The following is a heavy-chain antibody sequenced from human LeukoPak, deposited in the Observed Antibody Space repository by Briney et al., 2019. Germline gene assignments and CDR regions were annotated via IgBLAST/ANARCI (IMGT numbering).Heavy chain of an antibody. CDR1: GFTFSSYA. J-gene: IGHJ4*02. CDR3: AKDMDIVSTTRPYFDY. V-gene: IGHV3-23*01. Sequence: PGGSLRLSCAASGFTFSSYAMSWVRQAPGEGLEWVSPISYNSGRTFYADSVKGRFTISRDNSKNTLYLQMNSLRAEDTAVYYCAKDMDIVSTTRPYFDYWGQGALVTVSS. D-gene: IGHD5/OR15-5a*01. CDR2: ISYNSGRT.